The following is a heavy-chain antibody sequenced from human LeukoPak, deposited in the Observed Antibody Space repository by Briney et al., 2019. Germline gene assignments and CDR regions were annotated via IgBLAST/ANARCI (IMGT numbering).Heavy chain of an antibody. J-gene: IGHJ4*02. V-gene: IGHV3-74*01. CDR1: GFTFSSHW. D-gene: IGHD3-10*01. CDR2: INSDGSTT. Sequence: GGSLRLSCAASGFTFSSHWMHWVRQAPGKGLLWGSRINSDGSTTSYADSVKGRFTISRDNAKNTLYLQMNSLRAEDTAVYYCASLGYASGKIDYWGQGTLVTVSS. CDR3: ASLGYASGKIDY.